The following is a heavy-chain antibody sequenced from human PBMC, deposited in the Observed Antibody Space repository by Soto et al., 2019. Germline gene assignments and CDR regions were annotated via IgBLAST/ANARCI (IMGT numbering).Heavy chain of an antibody. J-gene: IGHJ5*01. CDR1: GFTFKTYT. CDR2: ISSGTTFI. V-gene: IGHV3-21*01. Sequence: EVQLVESGGGLVKPGGSLRLSCAASGFTFKTYTMHWVRQAPGKGLEWVSSISSGTTFIYYADSVKGRFTISRDDAKNSVYLQMNRRRDGDTAVYYCVRKGQVGRTMGLYNWFDSWGQGPLVTVSS. D-gene: IGHD1-26*01. CDR3: VRKGQVGRTMGLYNWFDS.